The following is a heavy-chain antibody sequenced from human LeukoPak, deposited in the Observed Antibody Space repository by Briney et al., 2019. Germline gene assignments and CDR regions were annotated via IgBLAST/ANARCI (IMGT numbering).Heavy chain of an antibody. D-gene: IGHD7-27*01. Sequence: SETLSLTCTVSGDFNTAYYWSWIRQPPGKGLEWIGYVYYTGSTEYNPSLRSRVTIPLEMSKHQFSLNLTCVTAADTAVYYCASNTGTGFDYWGQGALVTVTS. CDR3: ASNTGTGFDY. CDR2: VYYTGST. CDR1: GDFNTAYY. J-gene: IGHJ4*02. V-gene: IGHV4-59*01.